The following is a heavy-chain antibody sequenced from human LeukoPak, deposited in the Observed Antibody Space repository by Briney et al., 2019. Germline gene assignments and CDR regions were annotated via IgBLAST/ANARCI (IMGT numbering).Heavy chain of an antibody. J-gene: IGHJ4*02. CDR1: GYTFTGYH. Sequence: ASVKVSCKASGYTFTGYHMHWVRQAPGQGLEWMGWINPNSGGTNYAQKFQGRVTMTRDTSISTAYMELSRLRSDDTAVYYCARDRDSYGLVDYWGQGTLVTVSS. CDR3: ARDRDSYGLVDY. V-gene: IGHV1-2*02. CDR2: INPNSGGT. D-gene: IGHD5-18*01.